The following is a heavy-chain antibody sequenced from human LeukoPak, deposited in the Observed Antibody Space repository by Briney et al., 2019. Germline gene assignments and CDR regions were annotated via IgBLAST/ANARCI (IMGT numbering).Heavy chain of an antibody. Sequence: SGPLAPPLTGPGCSINNFYWTWVRPPAGEGPGWVGRIYTSGSTNYNPSLKSRVTISVDKSKNQFSLKLSSVTAADTAVYYCTVYGVAPPYYFDYWGQGTLVTVSS. J-gene: IGHJ4*02. CDR1: GCSINNFY. V-gene: IGHV4-4*07. D-gene: IGHD3-3*01. CDR2: IYTSGST. CDR3: TVYGVAPPYYFDY.